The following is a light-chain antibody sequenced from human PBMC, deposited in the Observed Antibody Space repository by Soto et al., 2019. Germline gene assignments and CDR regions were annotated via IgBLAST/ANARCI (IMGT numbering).Light chain of an antibody. CDR1: QSISSW. V-gene: IGKV1-5*01. J-gene: IGKJ1*01. CDR2: DAS. Sequence: DIQMTQSPSSLSASVGDRVTITCRASQSISSWLAWYQQKPGKAPKLLIYDASSLESGVPSRFSGSGSGTEFTLTISRLQPEDFAAYYCQQDNSFPGTFGRGTKVEIK. CDR3: QQDNSFPGT.